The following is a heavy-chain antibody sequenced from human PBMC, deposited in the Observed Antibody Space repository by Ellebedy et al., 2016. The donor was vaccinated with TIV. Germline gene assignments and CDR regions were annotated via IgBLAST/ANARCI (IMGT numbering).Heavy chain of an antibody. V-gene: IGHV3-66*01. CDR1: GFTVSSTY. J-gene: IGHJ3*02. Sequence: GESLKISCAASGFTVSSTYMSWVRQAPGKGLEWVALTTQSGGTYYADPVKGRFTMSRDNSQNTLRLQMNSLRVEDTAVYFCARETFNDVDLIVWGVLDIWGQGTMVTVSS. CDR2: TTQSGGT. D-gene: IGHD2/OR15-2a*01. CDR3: ARETFNDVDLIVWGVLDI.